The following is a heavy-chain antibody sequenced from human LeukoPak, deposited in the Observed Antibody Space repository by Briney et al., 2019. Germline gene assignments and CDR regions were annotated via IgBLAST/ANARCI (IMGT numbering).Heavy chain of an antibody. V-gene: IGHV3-33*06. D-gene: IGHD3-10*01. J-gene: IGHJ4*02. CDR1: GLTFSSYG. CDR2: IWYDGSNK. CDR3: AKDGPNYYGSGSPDY. Sequence: GRSLRLSCAASGLTFSSYGMHWVRQAPGKGLEWVAVIWYDGSNKYYADSVKGRFTISRDSSKNTLYLQMNSLRAEDTAVYYCAKDGPNYYGSGSPDYWGQGTLVTVSS.